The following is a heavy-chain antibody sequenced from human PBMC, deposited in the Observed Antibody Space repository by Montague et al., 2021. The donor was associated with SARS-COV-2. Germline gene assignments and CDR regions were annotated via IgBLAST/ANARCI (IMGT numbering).Heavy chain of an antibody. CDR3: AREKRHYCSSTSCYDNYYYYYGMDV. J-gene: IGHJ6*02. CDR1: GGSISSGGYY. Sequence: TLSLTCTVSGGSISSGGYYWSWIRQHPGKGLEWIGYIHYSGSTYYNPSLKSRVTISVDTSKNQFSLKLSSVTAADTAVYYCAREKRHYCSSTSCYDNYYYYYGMDVWGQRTTVTVSS. D-gene: IGHD2-2*01. V-gene: IGHV4-31*03. CDR2: IHYSGST.